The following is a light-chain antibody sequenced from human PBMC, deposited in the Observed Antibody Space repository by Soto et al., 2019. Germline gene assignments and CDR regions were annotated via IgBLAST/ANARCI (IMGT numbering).Light chain of an antibody. Sequence: QSVLTQPPSVSGAPGQRVTISCTGTNSNIGSHYDVNWYRQLPGKAPDLLIYGGINRRSGVPDRFSGSKSGTSAFLAITGVQAEDEADYYCLAYDSGLSGVVFGGGTQLTVL. J-gene: IGLJ3*02. V-gene: IGLV1-40*01. CDR2: GGI. CDR3: LAYDSGLSGVV. CDR1: NSNIGSHYD.